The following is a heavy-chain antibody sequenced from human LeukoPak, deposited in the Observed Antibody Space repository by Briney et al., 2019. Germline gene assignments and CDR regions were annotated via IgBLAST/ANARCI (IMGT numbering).Heavy chain of an antibody. V-gene: IGHV3-48*01. CDR3: AKSGLNRFDY. J-gene: IGHJ4*02. D-gene: IGHD2-15*01. Sequence: PGGSLRLSCAASGFTFSGYSMNWVRQAPGKGLEWVSYISSSSSTIYYADSVKGRFTISRDNAKNSLYLQMNSLRAEDTAVYYCAKSGLNRFDYWGQGTLVTVSS. CDR1: GFTFSGYS. CDR2: ISSSSSTI.